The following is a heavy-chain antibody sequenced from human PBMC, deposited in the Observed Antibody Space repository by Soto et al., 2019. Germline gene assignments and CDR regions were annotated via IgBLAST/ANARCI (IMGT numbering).Heavy chain of an antibody. CDR1: GGSISSSSYY. CDR2: IYYSGST. Sequence: QLQLQESGPGLVKPSETLSLTCTVSGGSISSSSYYWGWIRQPPGKGLEWIGSIYYSGSTYYNPSLKSRVTISVDTSKNQFSLKLSSVTAADTAVYYCARLTRGVTTDYWGQGTLVTVSS. V-gene: IGHV4-39*01. J-gene: IGHJ4*02. CDR3: ARLTRGVTTDY. D-gene: IGHD4-4*01.